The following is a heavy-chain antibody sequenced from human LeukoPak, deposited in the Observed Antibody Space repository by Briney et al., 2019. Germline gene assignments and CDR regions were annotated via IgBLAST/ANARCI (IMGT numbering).Heavy chain of an antibody. CDR3: ARAAAAGTADY. Sequence: GGPLRLSCAASGFTFSSYEMNWVRQAPGKGLEWVSYISSSGSTIYYADSVKGRFTISRDNAKNSLYLQMNSLRVEDTAVYYCARAAAAGTADYWGQGTLVTVSS. CDR1: GFTFSSYE. V-gene: IGHV3-48*03. J-gene: IGHJ4*02. D-gene: IGHD6-13*01. CDR2: ISSSGSTI.